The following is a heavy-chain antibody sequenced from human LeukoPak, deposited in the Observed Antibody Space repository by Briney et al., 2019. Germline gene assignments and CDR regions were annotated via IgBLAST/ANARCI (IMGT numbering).Heavy chain of an antibody. CDR3: ARQSGYDYSPDY. CDR1: GGSISSSSYY. J-gene: IGHJ4*02. D-gene: IGHD5-12*01. Sequence: PSETLSLTCTVSGGSISSSSYYWGWIRQPPGKGLEWIGSIYYSGSTYYNPSLKSRVTISVDTSKNQFSLKLSSVTAADTAVYYCARQSGYDYSPDYWGQGTLVTVSS. CDR2: IYYSGST. V-gene: IGHV4-39*01.